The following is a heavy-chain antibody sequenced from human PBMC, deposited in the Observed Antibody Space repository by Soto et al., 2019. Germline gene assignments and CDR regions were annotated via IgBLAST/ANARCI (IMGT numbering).Heavy chain of an antibody. Sequence: QLQLQESGPGLVKPSETLSLTCTVSGGSISSSSYYWGWIRQPPGKGLEWIGSIYYSGSTYYNPSLKSRVTISVDTSKNQFSLKLSSATAADTAVYYCASQQLVHYYYGMDVWGQGTTVTVSS. CDR1: GGSISSSSYY. CDR3: ASQQLVHYYYGMDV. V-gene: IGHV4-39*01. CDR2: IYYSGST. J-gene: IGHJ6*02. D-gene: IGHD6-13*01.